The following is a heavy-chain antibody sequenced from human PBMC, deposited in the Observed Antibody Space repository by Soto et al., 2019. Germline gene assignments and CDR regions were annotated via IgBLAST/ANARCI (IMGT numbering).Heavy chain of an antibody. J-gene: IGHJ6*02. Sequence: GGSLRLSCAASGFTISIYAISWVRQAPGKGLEWLSAICTTGDKTYYADSGEGRFTISRDNSKKTLYLHMNSLRVDDTAVYYCAKTLYDDVVVIYGMDVWGQGNTVTVSS. D-gene: IGHD3-22*01. V-gene: IGHV3-23*01. CDR2: ICTTGDKT. CDR1: GFTISIYA. CDR3: AKTLYDDVVVIYGMDV.